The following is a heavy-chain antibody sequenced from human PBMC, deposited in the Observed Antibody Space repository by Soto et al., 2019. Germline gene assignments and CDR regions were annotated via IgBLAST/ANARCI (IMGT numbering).Heavy chain of an antibody. V-gene: IGHV1-69*12. D-gene: IGHD1-26*01. J-gene: IGHJ6*02. CDR3: ARHPRIVGATLAHYYYGMDV. CDR1: GGTFSSYA. Sequence: QVQLVQSGAEVKKPGSSVKVSCKASGGTFSSYAISWVRQAPGQGLEWMGGIIPIFGTANYAQKFQGRVTITADESKITAYMELSSLRSEDTAVYYCARHPRIVGATLAHYYYGMDVWGQGTTFTVSS. CDR2: IIPIFGTA.